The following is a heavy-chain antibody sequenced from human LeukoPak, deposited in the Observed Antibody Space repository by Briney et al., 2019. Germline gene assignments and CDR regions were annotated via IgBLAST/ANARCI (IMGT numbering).Heavy chain of an antibody. CDR2: INHSGST. Sequence: SETLSLTCAVYGGSFSGYYWSWIRQPPGKGLEWIGEINHSGSTNYNPSLKSRVTISVDTSKNQFSLKLSSVTAADTAVYYCASEMATTVYWGQGTLVTVSS. V-gene: IGHV4-34*01. D-gene: IGHD5-24*01. CDR1: GGSFSGYY. CDR3: ASEMATTVY. J-gene: IGHJ4*02.